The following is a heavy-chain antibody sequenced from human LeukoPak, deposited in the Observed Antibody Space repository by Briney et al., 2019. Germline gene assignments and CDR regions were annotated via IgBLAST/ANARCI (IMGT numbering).Heavy chain of an antibody. J-gene: IGHJ4*02. D-gene: IGHD2-2*02. Sequence: QTGGSLRLSCAASGFTFSSNAMHWVRQAPGKGLEWVALISYDESNKYYADSVKGRFTISRDSSKNTLYLQMNSLRPEDTAVYYCARDAKYCSSISCYTDYWGQGTLVTVSS. V-gene: IGHV3-30-3*01. CDR3: ARDAKYCSSISCYTDY. CDR1: GFTFSSNA. CDR2: ISYDESNK.